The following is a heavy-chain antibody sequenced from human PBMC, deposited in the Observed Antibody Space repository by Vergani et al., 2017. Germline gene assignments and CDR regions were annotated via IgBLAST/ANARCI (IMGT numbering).Heavy chain of an antibody. CDR1: GGSISSYY. CDR2: IYYSGST. J-gene: IGHJ5*02. D-gene: IGHD3-16*01. Sequence: QVQLQQWGAGLLKPSETLSLTCAVSGGSISSYYWSWIRQPPGTGLEWIGYIYYSGSTNYNPSLKSRVTISVDTSKNQFSLKLSSVTAADTAVYYCARDLSLGWFDPWGQGTLVTVAS. CDR3: ARDLSLGWFDP. V-gene: IGHV4-59*01.